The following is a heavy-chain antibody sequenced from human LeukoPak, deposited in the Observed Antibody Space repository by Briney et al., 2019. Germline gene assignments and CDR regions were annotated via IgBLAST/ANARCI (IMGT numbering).Heavy chain of an antibody. CDR1: GFTFSSYG. CDR2: TRNDGSNK. CDR3: VKEGAYFFDS. Sequence: GGSLRLSCAASGFTFSSYGMHWVRQAPGKGLEWVAVTRNDGSNKYYVGFVKGRFTISRDNSKNTLFLQMNSLRAEDTAVYYCVKEGAYFFDSWGQGTLVTVSS. V-gene: IGHV3-30*02. J-gene: IGHJ4*02. D-gene: IGHD3-16*01.